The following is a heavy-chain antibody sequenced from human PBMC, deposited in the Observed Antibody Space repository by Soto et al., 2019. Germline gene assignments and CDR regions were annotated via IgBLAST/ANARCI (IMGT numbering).Heavy chain of an antibody. CDR3: ARVAAAGTYYYYYMDV. CDR2: IYYSGST. J-gene: IGHJ6*03. Sequence: QVQLQESGPGLVKPSETLSLTCTVSGGSISSYYWSWIRQPPGKGLEWIGYIYYSGSTNCNPSLKSRVTISVDTSKNQFSLKLSSVTAADTAVYYCARVAAAGTYYYYYMDVWGKGTTVTVSS. CDR1: GGSISSYY. D-gene: IGHD6-13*01. V-gene: IGHV4-59*01.